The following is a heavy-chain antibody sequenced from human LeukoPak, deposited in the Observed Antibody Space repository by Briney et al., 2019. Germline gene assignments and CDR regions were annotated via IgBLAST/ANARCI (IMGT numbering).Heavy chain of an antibody. Sequence: GGSLRLSCAASGFTFSSYAMHWVRQAPGKGLEWVAVISYDGSNKYYADSVKGRFTISRDNAKNSLYLQMNSLRAEDTALYHCARVTVTSLFDYWGQGTLVTVSS. CDR2: ISYDGSNK. CDR1: GFTFSSYA. V-gene: IGHV3-30-3*01. CDR3: ARVTVTSLFDY. J-gene: IGHJ4*02. D-gene: IGHD4-17*01.